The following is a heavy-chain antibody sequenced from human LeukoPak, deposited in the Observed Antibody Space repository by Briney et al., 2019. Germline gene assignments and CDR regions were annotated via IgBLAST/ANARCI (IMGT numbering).Heavy chain of an antibody. Sequence: VASVKVSCKTSGYTFSDYYLHWVRQAPGQGLEWMGWINPNSGGTNYAQKFQGRVTMTRDTSISTAYMELSRLRSDDTAVYYCARPNTAMVPNYYYYGMDVWGQGTTVTVSS. CDR3: ARPNTAMVPNYYYYGMDV. J-gene: IGHJ6*02. CDR1: GYTFSDYY. V-gene: IGHV1-2*02. CDR2: INPNSGGT. D-gene: IGHD5-18*01.